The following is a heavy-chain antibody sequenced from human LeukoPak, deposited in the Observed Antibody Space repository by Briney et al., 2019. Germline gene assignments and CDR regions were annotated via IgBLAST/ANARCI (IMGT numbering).Heavy chain of an antibody. V-gene: IGHV3-7*01. D-gene: IGHD3-10*01. Sequence: PGGSLGLSCAASGFTFTNFWMSWVRQAPGKGLEWVANIKKDGSEKNYLDSVKGRFTISRDDAKKSLYLQMNSLREEDTAMYYCARDRTMARGVGTSDYWGQGTLVTVSS. CDR3: ARDRTMARGVGTSDY. CDR1: GFTFTNFW. J-gene: IGHJ4*02. CDR2: IKKDGSEK.